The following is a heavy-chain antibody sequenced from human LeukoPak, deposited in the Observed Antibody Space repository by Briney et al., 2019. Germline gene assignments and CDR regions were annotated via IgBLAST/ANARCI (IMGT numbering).Heavy chain of an antibody. V-gene: IGHV1-46*01. CDR1: GYTFTSYY. Sequence: ASVKVSCKASGYTFTSYYMHWVRQAPEQGLEWMGIINPSGGSTSYAQKFQGRVTMTRDTSTSTVYMELRSLRSEYTAVYYCARDYSRSIFYYGGKGPLVTVSS. CDR2: INPSGGST. J-gene: IGHJ4*02. D-gene: IGHD3-3*02. CDR3: ARDYSRSIFYY.